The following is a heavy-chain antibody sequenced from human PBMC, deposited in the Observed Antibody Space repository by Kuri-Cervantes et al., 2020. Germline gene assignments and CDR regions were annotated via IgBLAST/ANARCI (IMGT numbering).Heavy chain of an antibody. V-gene: IGHV4-34*01. CDR2: INHSGST. CDR3: ARHWNRNNGGAFDI. J-gene: IGHJ3*02. D-gene: IGHD1-14*01. CDR1: GGSFSGYY. Sequence: SQTLSLTCAVYGGSFSGYYWSWIRQPPGKGLEWIGEINHSGSTNYNPSLKSRVTISVDTSKNQFSLKLSSVTAADTAVYYCARHWNRNNGGAFDIWGQGTMVTVSS.